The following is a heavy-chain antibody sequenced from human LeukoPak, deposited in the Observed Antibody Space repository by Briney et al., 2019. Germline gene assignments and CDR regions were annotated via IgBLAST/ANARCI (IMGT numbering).Heavy chain of an antibody. CDR1: GGSFSGYY. J-gene: IGHJ5*02. V-gene: IGHV4-34*01. CDR3: ASSYYYDSSGYYH. D-gene: IGHD3-22*01. Sequence: SETLSLTCAVYGGSFSGYYWSWIRQPPGKGLEWIGEINHSGSTNYNPSLKSRVTISVDTSKNQFSLKLSSVTAADTAVYYCASSYYYDSSGYYHWGRGTLVTVSS. CDR2: INHSGST.